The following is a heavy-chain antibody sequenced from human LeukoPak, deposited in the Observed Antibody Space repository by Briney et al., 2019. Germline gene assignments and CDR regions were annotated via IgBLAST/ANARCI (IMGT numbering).Heavy chain of an antibody. CDR1: GGSFSGYY. D-gene: IGHD2-15*01. J-gene: IGHJ3*02. Sequence: SETLSLTCAVYGGSFSGYYWSWIRQPAGKGLEWIGRIYTSGSTNYNPSLKSRVTISVDTSKNQFSLKLSSVTAADTAVYYCARHTLHFYAFDIWGQGTMVTVSS. CDR3: ARHTLHFYAFDI. CDR2: IYTSGST. V-gene: IGHV4-59*10.